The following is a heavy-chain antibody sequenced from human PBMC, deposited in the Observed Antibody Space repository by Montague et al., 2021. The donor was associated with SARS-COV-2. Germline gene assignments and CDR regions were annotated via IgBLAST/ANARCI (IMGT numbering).Heavy chain of an antibody. CDR2: TYYRSKWYN. D-gene: IGHD1-1*01. V-gene: IGHV6-1*01. J-gene: IGHJ6*02. Sequence: CAISGDSVSSNSATWNWVRRSPSRGLEWLGRTYYRSKWYNDYAVSLRGRVTINPDTSKNQFSLQLNSVTPEDTAIYYCTSGREGNYNVMDVWGQGTTVTVSS. CDR1: GDSVSSNSAT. CDR3: TSGREGNYNVMDV.